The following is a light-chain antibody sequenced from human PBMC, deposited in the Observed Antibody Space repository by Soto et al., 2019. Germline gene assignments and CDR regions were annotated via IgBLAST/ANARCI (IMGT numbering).Light chain of an antibody. V-gene: IGLV2-14*03. CDR3: SSYTTTTTSCV. Sequence: QSVLTQPASVSGSLGQSTTISCTGTSSDVGGYNYVSWYQQFPGQAPNLIIYDVTNRPSGVSSRFSGSKSGNRASLTISGLQAEDEADYYCSSYTTTTTSCVFGTGTKLTVL. CDR2: DVT. J-gene: IGLJ1*01. CDR1: SSDVGGYNY.